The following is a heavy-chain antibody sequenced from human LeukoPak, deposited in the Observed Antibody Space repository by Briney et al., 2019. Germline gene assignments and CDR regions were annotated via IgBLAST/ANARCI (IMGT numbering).Heavy chain of an antibody. J-gene: IGHJ4*02. CDR2: IYYRGST. D-gene: IGHD5-12*01. V-gene: IGHV4-39*01. CDR1: GGSISSSSYY. CDR3: ARQYSGYDPSFLGY. Sequence: SETLSLTCTVSGGSISSSSYYWGWIRQPPGKGLEWIGNIYYRGSTYYNPSLKSRVTISVDTSKNQFSLKLSSVTAADTAVYYCARQYSGYDPSFLGYWGQGTLVTVSS.